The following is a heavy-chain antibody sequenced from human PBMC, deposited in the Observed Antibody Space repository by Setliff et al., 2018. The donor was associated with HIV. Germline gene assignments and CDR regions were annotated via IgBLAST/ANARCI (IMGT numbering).Heavy chain of an antibody. Sequence: SETLSLTCTVSGYSISSDYYWGWIRQPPGKGLEWIGNIYHSGSTYYNPSLKSRVTISVDTSKNQFSLKLSSVTAADTAVYYCARANQWLAELDYWGQGTLVTVSS. J-gene: IGHJ4*02. CDR2: IYHSGST. V-gene: IGHV4-38-2*02. D-gene: IGHD6-19*01. CDR3: ARANQWLAELDY. CDR1: GYSISSDYY.